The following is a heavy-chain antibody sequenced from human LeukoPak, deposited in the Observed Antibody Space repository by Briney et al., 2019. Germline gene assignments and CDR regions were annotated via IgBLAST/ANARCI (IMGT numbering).Heavy chain of an antibody. V-gene: IGHV4-31*03. Sequence: SETLSLTCTVSGDSITSGGFYWSWIRQLPGKGLEWIGYIYSSGGSYYKPSLKSRVAISVDTSKNQFSLKLTSVTAADTAVYYCARRTLAAHPDEDWFDPWGQGTLVAVSS. J-gene: IGHJ5*02. CDR1: GDSITSGGFY. CDR3: ARRTLAAHPDEDWFDP. CDR2: IYSSGGS. D-gene: IGHD6-6*01.